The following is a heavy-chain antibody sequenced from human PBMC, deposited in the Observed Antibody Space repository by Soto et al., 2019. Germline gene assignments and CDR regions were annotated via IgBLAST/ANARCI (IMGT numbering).Heavy chain of an antibody. Sequence: PSETLSLTCAFYGVSFSGYYWSWIRQPPGKGLEWIGEINHSGSTNYNPSLKSRVTISVDTSKNQFSLKLSSVTAADTAVYYCARDRSSCDYWGQGTLVTVSS. V-gene: IGHV4-34*01. D-gene: IGHD6-13*01. CDR3: ARDRSSCDY. CDR2: INHSGST. J-gene: IGHJ4*02. CDR1: GVSFSGYY.